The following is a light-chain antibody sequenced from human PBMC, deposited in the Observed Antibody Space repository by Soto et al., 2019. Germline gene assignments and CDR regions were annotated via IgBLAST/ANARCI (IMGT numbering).Light chain of an antibody. J-gene: IGLJ1*01. CDR1: SSNIGARYD. CDR3: QSCDSSLSGSGV. Sequence: QSVLTQPPSVSGAPGQRVTISCTGSSSNIGARYDVHWYQQFPGTAPKLLIYGNRNRPSGVPDRFSGSKSGTSASLAITGLQAEDEATYYCQSCDSSLSGSGVFGTGTKVTVL. CDR2: GNR. V-gene: IGLV1-40*01.